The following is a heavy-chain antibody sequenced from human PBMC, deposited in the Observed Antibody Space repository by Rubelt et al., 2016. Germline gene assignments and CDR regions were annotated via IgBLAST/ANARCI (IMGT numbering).Heavy chain of an antibody. D-gene: IGHD3-22*01. CDR3: ARVGTFYFDTDL. Sequence: QLQLQESGPGLVKPSETLSLTCTVSGGSISSSSYYWSWIRQPPGKGLEWIGYISYSGSTNYNPSLKSRVTISVDTSKNQFSLKWNSVTAADTAVYYCARVGTFYFDTDLWGLGTMVTVSS. V-gene: IGHV4-61*05. CDR2: ISYSGST. J-gene: IGHJ3*01. CDR1: GGSISSSSYY.